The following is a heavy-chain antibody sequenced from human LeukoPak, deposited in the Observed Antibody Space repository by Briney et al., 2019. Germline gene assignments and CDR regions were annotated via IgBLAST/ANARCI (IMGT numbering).Heavy chain of an antibody. D-gene: IGHD3-16*02. CDR2: TYYRSKWYN. CDR1: GDSVSSNSAA. V-gene: IGHV6-1*01. CDR3: ARQRLGELSLYLTGRNWFDP. Sequence: SQTLSLTCAISGDSVSSNSAAWNWIRQSPSRGLEWLGRTYYRSKWYNDYAVSVKSRITINPDTSKNQFSLKLSSVTAADTAVYYCARQRLGELSLYLTGRNWFDPWGQGTLVTVSS. J-gene: IGHJ5*02.